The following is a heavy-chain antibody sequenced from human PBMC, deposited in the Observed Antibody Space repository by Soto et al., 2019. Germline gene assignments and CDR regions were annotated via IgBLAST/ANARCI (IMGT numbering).Heavy chain of an antibody. CDR3: ARDHPHSYGVYYFDY. Sequence: SETLSLTCTVSGGSISSYYWSWIRQPPGKGLEWIGYIYYTGSTNYNPSLKSRVTISVDTSKNQFSLQLSSVTAADTAVYYCARDHPHSYGVYYFDYRGQGTPLTVSS. CDR2: IYYTGST. J-gene: IGHJ4*02. V-gene: IGHV4-59*01. CDR1: GGSISSYY. D-gene: IGHD5-18*01.